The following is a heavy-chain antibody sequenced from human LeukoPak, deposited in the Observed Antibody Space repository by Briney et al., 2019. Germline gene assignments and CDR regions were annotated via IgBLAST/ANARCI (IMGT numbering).Heavy chain of an antibody. CDR3: AKWGAQSGSYRVVDS. D-gene: IGHD3-10*01. V-gene: IGHV3-23*01. CDR2: INGGGSST. CDR1: GIIFMSYA. J-gene: IGHJ4*02. Sequence: GGSLRLSCAASGIIFMSYAMSWVRQARGKGLEWVSAINGGGSSTYYADSVKGRFTISSDNSNNTLFLQVNSLRVEDTAVYYCAKWGAQSGSYRVVDSWGRGTLVTVSS.